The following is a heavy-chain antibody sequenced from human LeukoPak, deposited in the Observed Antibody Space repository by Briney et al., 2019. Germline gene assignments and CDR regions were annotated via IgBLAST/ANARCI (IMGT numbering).Heavy chain of an antibody. CDR2: INPKTGGT. Sequence: GASVKVSCKASGYTFTGYYMHWVRRAPGQGLEWMGWINPKTGGTNYAQKFQGRVTMTRDTSISTAYMELSRLRSDDTAVYYCARGGHSGSARFDYWGQGTLVTVSS. CDR1: GYTFTGYY. V-gene: IGHV1-2*02. J-gene: IGHJ4*02. CDR3: ARGGHSGSARFDY. D-gene: IGHD1-26*01.